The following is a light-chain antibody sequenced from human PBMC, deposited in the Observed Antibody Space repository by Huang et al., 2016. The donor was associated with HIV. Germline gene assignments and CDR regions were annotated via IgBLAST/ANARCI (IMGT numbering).Light chain of an antibody. J-gene: IGKJ4*01. CDR1: ESVGRN. CDR3: QQYDRWPLT. V-gene: IGKV3-15*01. CDR2: GAS. Sequence: EVVVTQSPATLSVSPGERGTLSCRASESVGRNLAWYHQKPGQAPRLIIYGASTRVTEIPARFSGTGSGTQFTLTITRLQSEEFGIYYCQQYDRWPLTFGGGTKVEI.